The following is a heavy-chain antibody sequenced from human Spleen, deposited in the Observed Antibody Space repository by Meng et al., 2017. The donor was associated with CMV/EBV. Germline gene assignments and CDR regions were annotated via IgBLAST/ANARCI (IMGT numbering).Heavy chain of an antibody. J-gene: IGHJ4*02. CDR2: IHPHRGDT. CDR1: GYTFTAHY. CDR3: ARDYYDSSGYPDY. D-gene: IGHD3-22*01. Sequence: ASVKVSCKASGYTFTAHYFHWVRQAPGQGLEWMGWIHPHRGDTNYAQQFQGRVTLTRDTSINTAYMELSRLRSDDTAVYYCARDYYDSSGYPDYWGQGTLVTVSS. V-gene: IGHV1-2*02.